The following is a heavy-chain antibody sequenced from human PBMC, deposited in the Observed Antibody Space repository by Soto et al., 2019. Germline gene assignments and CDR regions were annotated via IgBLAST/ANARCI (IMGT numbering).Heavy chain of an antibody. CDR1: GFTLSCCG. CDR2: ISSDSNYI. V-gene: IGHV3-21*01. Sequence: VQLVESGGGVVQPGRSLRLSCAASGFTLSCCGMHWVRQTPGEGLEWVSYISSDSNYINYADSVKGRFTVSRDNAKNSLYLQMNSLRAEDTAIYYCAKDLPLTTVTPFDYWGQGSLVTVSS. J-gene: IGHJ4*02. CDR3: AKDLPLTTVTPFDY. D-gene: IGHD4-17*01.